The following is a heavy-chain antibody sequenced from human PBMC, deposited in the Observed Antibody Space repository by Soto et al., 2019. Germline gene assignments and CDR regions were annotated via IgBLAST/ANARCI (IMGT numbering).Heavy chain of an antibody. J-gene: IGHJ4*02. CDR1: GGTFNGYS. D-gene: IGHD3-16*01. CDR2: TIPIFTTA. CDR3: ARVDSSLFRLVGHFYFDH. Sequence: QVQLVQSGAEVKEPGSSVKVSCKASGGTFNGYSISWVRQAPGQGLEWVGGTIPIFTTANYAQKFQGRLTMTADESTSTAYMELSGLRSDDTAIYYCARVDSSLFRLVGHFYFDHWGQGTLVTVSS. V-gene: IGHV1-69*01.